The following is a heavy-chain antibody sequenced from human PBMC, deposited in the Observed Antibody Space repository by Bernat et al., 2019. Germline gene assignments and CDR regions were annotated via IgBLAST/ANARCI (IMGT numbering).Heavy chain of an antibody. D-gene: IGHD3-3*01. CDR2: ISGSGGST. CDR1: GFTFSSYA. Sequence: EVQLLESGGGLVQPGGSLRLSCVASGFTFSSYAMSWVRQAPGKRLEWVSAISGSGGSTYYADSVKGRFTISRDNSKNTLYLQMNSLRAEDTAVYYCAKTALRSGYQDYWGQGTLVTVSS. CDR3: AKTALRSGYQDY. V-gene: IGHV3-23*01. J-gene: IGHJ4*02.